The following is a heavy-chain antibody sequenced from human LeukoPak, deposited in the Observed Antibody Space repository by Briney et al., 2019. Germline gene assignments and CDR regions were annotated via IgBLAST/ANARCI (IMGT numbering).Heavy chain of an antibody. Sequence: GGSLRLSCAASGFTFSSYAMSWVRQAPGKGLEWFSAISGSDGSTYYAGSVKGRFTISRDNSKNTLYLQMNSLRVEDTAVYYCAKFVGSGWYNFDYWGQGTLVTVSS. V-gene: IGHV3-23*01. CDR1: GFTFSSYA. J-gene: IGHJ4*02. CDR2: ISGSDGST. CDR3: AKFVGSGWYNFDY. D-gene: IGHD6-19*01.